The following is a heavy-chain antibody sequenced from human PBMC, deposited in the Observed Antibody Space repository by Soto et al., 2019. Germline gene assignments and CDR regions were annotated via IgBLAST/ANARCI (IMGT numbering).Heavy chain of an antibody. CDR3: ARGGSAVGSNILHN. Sequence: EVHLVESGGDLVQPGGSLRLSCAASGFPFSTYDMNWVRQAPGRGLEWISSIASGGNPKYYADSVNGRFTISRDNAQNSLYLQLNSLRAEDTAIYYGARGGSAVGSNILHNWGRGTLVTVSS. D-gene: IGHD1-26*01. J-gene: IGHJ4*02. CDR1: GFPFSTYD. V-gene: IGHV3-48*03. CDR2: IASGGNPK.